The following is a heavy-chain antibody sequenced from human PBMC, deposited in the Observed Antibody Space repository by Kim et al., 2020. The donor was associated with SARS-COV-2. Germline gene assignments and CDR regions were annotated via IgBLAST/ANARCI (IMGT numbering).Heavy chain of an antibody. CDR2: IWYDGSNK. J-gene: IGHJ6*02. Sequence: GGSLRLSCAASGFTFSSYGMHWVRQAPGKGLEWVAVIWYDGSNKYYADSVKGRFTISRDNSKNTLYLQMNSLRAEDTAVYYCASGFEGFGELLYGGMDVWGQGTTVTVSS. CDR1: GFTFSSYG. V-gene: IGHV3-33*01. D-gene: IGHD3-10*01. CDR3: ASGFEGFGELLYGGMDV.